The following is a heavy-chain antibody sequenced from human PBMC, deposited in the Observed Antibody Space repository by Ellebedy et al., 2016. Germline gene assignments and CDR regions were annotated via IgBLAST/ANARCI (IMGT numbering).Heavy chain of an antibody. D-gene: IGHD2-8*01. CDR3: ARGGAEVMD. V-gene: IGHV3-33*03. CDR1: GFTVSTHG. CDR2: IWSDGIKK. Sequence: GGSLRLSXAALGFTVSTHGMHWVRQAPGKGLEWVADIWSDGIKKEFADSVKGRFTISRDNAKNSLYLQMNSLRADDTAVYYCARGGAEVMDWGQGTLVTVSS. J-gene: IGHJ4*02.